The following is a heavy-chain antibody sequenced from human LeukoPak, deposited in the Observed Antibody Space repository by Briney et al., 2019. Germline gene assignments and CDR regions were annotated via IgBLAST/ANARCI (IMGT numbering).Heavy chain of an antibody. CDR2: IIPIFGTA. Sequence: GASVKVSCKASGGTFSSYAISWVRQAPGQGLEWMGGIIPIFGTANYAQKFQGRVTITADESTSTAYMELSSLRSEDTAVYYCARVYYGSGSYLILDAFDIWGQGTMATVSS. J-gene: IGHJ3*02. D-gene: IGHD3-10*01. V-gene: IGHV1-69*13. CDR3: ARVYYGSGSYLILDAFDI. CDR1: GGTFSSYA.